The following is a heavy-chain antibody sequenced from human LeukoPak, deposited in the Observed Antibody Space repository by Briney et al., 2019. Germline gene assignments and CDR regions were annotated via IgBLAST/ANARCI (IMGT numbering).Heavy chain of an antibody. D-gene: IGHD6-13*01. Sequence: QPEGSLRLSCAASGFTFSSYAMSWVRQAPGKGLEWVSAISGSGGSTYYADSVKGRFTISRDNSKNTLYLQMNSLRAEDTAVYYCAKETALSSSWYGFFDYWGQGTLVTVSS. J-gene: IGHJ4*02. V-gene: IGHV3-23*01. CDR2: ISGSGGST. CDR3: AKETALSSSWYGFFDY. CDR1: GFTFSSYA.